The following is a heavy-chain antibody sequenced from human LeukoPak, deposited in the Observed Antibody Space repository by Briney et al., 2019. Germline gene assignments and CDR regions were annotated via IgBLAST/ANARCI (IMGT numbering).Heavy chain of an antibody. CDR3: AREPTYSSSWYPLY. CDR2: ISSSSSYI. V-gene: IGHV3-21*01. D-gene: IGHD6-13*01. CDR1: GFTFSSYS. Sequence: GGSLRFSCAASGFTFSSYSMNWVRQAPGKGVECVSSISSSSSYIYYADSVKGRFTISRDNAKNSLYLQMNSLTAEDTAVYYCAREPTYSSSWYPLYWGQGTLVTVSS. J-gene: IGHJ4*02.